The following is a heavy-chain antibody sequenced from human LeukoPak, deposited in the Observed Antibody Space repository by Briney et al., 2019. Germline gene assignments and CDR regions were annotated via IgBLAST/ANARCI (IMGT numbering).Heavy chain of an antibody. CDR2: IYPGDSDT. V-gene: IGHV5-51*01. CDR1: GYSFSNYW. CDR3: ARQYGRPFDC. D-gene: IGHD4-17*01. J-gene: IGHJ4*02. Sequence: GESLKISCKGSGYSFSNYWIGWVRQMPGKGLEWMGIIYPGDSDTRYSPSFQGQVTISVDESINTAYLQWSSLEASDTAMYYCARQYGRPFDCWGQGTLVTVSS.